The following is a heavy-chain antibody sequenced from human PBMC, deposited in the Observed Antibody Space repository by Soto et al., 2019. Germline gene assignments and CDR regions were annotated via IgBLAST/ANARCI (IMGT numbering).Heavy chain of an antibody. CDR2: INAGNGNT. CDR3: AIWGGNILGGVIAPGVFFDM. J-gene: IGHJ3*02. CDR1: GYTFTSYA. V-gene: IGHV1-3*01. D-gene: IGHD3-16*02. Sequence: GASVKVSCKASGYTFTSYAMHWMRQAPGQRLEWMGWINAGNGNTKYSQKFQGRVTITRDTSASTAYMELSSLRSEDTAVYYCAIWGGNILGGVIAPGVFFDMGGQGKRVTVS.